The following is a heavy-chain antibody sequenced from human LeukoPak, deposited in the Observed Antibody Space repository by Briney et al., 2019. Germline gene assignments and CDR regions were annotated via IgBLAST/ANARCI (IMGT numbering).Heavy chain of an antibody. CDR1: GFTFSSYA. V-gene: IGHV3-30-3*01. CDR2: ISYDGSNK. J-gene: IGHJ4*02. CDR3: ASSAYYFDY. Sequence: GGSLRLSCVASGFTFSSYAMHWVRQAPGKGLEWVAVISYDGSNKYYADSVKGRFTISRDNSKNTLYLQMNSLRAEDTAVYYCASSAYYFDYWGQGTLVTVSS.